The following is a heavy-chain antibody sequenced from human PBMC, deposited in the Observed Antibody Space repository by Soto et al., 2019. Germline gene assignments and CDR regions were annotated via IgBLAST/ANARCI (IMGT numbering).Heavy chain of an antibody. CDR1: GFTFSSYG. CDR2: ISYDGSNK. Sequence: GGSLRLSCAASGFTFSSYGMHWVRQAPGKGLEWVAVISYDGSNKYYADSVKGRFTISRDNSKNTLYLQMNSLRAEDTAVYYCAKGEGFYYDSSGLFDYWGQGTLVTVSS. J-gene: IGHJ4*02. D-gene: IGHD3-22*01. CDR3: AKGEGFYYDSSGLFDY. V-gene: IGHV3-30*18.